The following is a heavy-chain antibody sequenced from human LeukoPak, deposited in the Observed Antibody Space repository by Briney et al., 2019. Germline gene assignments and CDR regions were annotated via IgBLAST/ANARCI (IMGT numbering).Heavy chain of an antibody. D-gene: IGHD3-10*01. CDR2: IYPGDSDT. CDR1: GYSFTSNW. V-gene: IGHV5-51*01. J-gene: IGHJ6*02. CDR3: ARLLSITMVRGVIPHGMDV. Sequence: GESLKISCKGSGYSFTSNWIGWVRQMPGKGLEWMGIIYPGDSDTRYSPSFQGQVTISADKSISTAYLQWSSLKASDTAMYYCARLLSITMVRGVIPHGMDVWGQGTTVIVSS.